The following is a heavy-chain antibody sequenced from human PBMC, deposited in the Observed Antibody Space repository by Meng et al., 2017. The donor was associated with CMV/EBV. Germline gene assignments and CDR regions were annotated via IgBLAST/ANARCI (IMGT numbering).Heavy chain of an antibody. J-gene: IGHJ5*02. CDR1: GFTFSNAW. V-gene: IGHV3-15*01. CDR2: IKSKTDGGPT. CDR3: TTDRRT. Sequence: GGSLRLSCAASGFTFSNAWMSWVRQAPGKGLEWVGRIKSKTDGGPTDYAAPVKGRFTISRDDSKNTLYLQMNSLKTEDTAVYYCTTDRRTWGQGTLVTVSS.